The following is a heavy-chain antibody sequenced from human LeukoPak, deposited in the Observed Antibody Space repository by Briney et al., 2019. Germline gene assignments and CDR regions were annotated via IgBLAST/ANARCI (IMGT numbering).Heavy chain of an antibody. CDR1: GYTFSSYY. CDR3: ARAGRRPFGVLIPLSFDY. D-gene: IGHD3-3*01. V-gene: IGHV1-46*01. CDR2: IIPSDGFT. J-gene: IGHJ4*02. Sequence: GASVKVSCKASGYTFSSYYVHWVRQAPGQGLEWMGMIIPSDGFTSYAQKFQGRVTMTRDMSTSTVYMELSSLRSDDTAVYYCARAGRRPFGVLIPLSFDYWGQGTPVTVSS.